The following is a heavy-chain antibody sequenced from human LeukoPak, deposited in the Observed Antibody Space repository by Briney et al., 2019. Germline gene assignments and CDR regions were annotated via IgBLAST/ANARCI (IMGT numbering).Heavy chain of an antibody. CDR1: GGSISSYY. D-gene: IGHD5-18*01. J-gene: IGHJ3*02. V-gene: IGHV4-4*09. CDR3: ARDRWIQLWSYSSSSVRSAFDI. Sequence: SETLSLTCTVSGGSISSYYWSWIRQPPGKGLDWIGSIYTSGTTNYNPSLKSRVTISVDTSKKQVSLKLSSVTAADTAVYYCARDRWIQLWSYSSSSVRSAFDIWGQGTMVTVSS. CDR2: IYTSGTT.